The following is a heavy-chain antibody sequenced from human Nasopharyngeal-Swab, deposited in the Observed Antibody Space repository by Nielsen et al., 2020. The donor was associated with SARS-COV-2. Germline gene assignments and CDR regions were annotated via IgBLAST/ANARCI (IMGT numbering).Heavy chain of an antibody. J-gene: IGHJ4*02. D-gene: IGHD6-19*01. CDR3: ARKRGEQWLSQFDY. Sequence: AAVKDSCKASVYTFINYGITWVRQAPGQGLEGMGWSNAYNSNTNYAQKFQGRVTMTTDTSTNTAYMELRSLRSDDTAVYYCARKRGEQWLSQFDYWGQGTLVTVSS. V-gene: IGHV1-18*01. CDR2: SNAYNSNT. CDR1: VYTFINYG.